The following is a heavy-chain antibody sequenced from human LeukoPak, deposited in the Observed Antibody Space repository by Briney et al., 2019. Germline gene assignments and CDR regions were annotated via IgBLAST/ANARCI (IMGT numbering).Heavy chain of an antibody. D-gene: IGHD3-16*01. V-gene: IGHV3-21*04. J-gene: IGHJ6*02. CDR2: ISSSSSYI. CDR1: GGSISSSS. Sequence: ETLSLTCTVSGGSISSSSYYWGWIRQPPGKGLEWVSSISSSSSYIYYADSVKGRFTISRDNAKNSLYLQMSNLRAEDTAVYFCARGGGLDVWGQGATVTVSS. CDR3: ARGGGLDV.